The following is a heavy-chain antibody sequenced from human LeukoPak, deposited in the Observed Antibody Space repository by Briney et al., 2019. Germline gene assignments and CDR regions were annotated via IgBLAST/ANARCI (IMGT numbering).Heavy chain of an antibody. CDR2: IRSNTYGGTA. Sequence: GGSLRLSCTASGFTFGDYAMSWFRQAPGKGLEWVGFIRSNTYGGTAEYAASVKGRFAISRDDSKSIAYLQMNSLKTEDTAVYYCTKGDYHAYWGQGTLATVSS. CDR1: GFTFGDYA. J-gene: IGHJ4*02. V-gene: IGHV3-49*03. CDR3: TKGDYHAY.